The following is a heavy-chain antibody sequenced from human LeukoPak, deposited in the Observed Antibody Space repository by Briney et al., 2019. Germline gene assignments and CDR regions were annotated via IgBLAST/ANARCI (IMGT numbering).Heavy chain of an antibody. CDR1: GYTLTELS. V-gene: IGHV1-24*01. CDR3: ATPSSGYYLADAFDI. D-gene: IGHD3-22*01. J-gene: IGHJ3*02. Sequence: ASVKVSCKVSGYTLTELSMHWVRQAPGKGLEWMGGFDPEDCETIYAQKFQGRVTMTEDTSTDTAYMELSSLRSEDTAVYYCATPSSGYYLADAFDIWGQGTMVTVSS. CDR2: FDPEDCET.